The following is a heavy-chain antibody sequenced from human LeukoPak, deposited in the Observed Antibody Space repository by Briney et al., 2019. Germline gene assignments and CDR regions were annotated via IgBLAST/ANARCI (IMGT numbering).Heavy chain of an antibody. D-gene: IGHD4-17*01. J-gene: IGHJ5*02. V-gene: IGHV3-9*01. Sequence: AGGSLRLSCAASGFTFDDYAMHWVRQAPGKGLEWVSGISWNSGSIGYADSVKGRFTISRDNAKNSLYLQMNSLRAEDTALYYCAKDYYGDYDFGWFDPWGQGTLVTVSS. CDR2: ISWNSGSI. CDR3: AKDYYGDYDFGWFDP. CDR1: GFTFDDYA.